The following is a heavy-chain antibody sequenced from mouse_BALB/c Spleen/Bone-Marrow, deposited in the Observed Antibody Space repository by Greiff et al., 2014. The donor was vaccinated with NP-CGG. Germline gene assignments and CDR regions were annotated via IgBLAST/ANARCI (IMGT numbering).Heavy chain of an antibody. CDR3: ARRYFYSMDY. CDR1: GYTFSSYW. CDR2: ILPGSAIT. D-gene: IGHD2-14*01. J-gene: IGHJ4*01. V-gene: IGHV1-9*01. Sequence: QVHVKQSGAELMKPGTSVKISCKATGYTFSSYWIEWVKQRPGLGLEWIGEILPGSAITNYNEKFKGKATFTADTSSNTAYMQLSSLTSEDSAVYYCARRYFYSMDYWGQRTSVTVSS.